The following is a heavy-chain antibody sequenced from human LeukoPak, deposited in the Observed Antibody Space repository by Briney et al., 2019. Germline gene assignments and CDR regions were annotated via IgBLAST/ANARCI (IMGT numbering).Heavy chain of an antibody. CDR2: IYSGGST. CDR3: ARGLGDSSGYYFGYFDY. J-gene: IGHJ4*02. CDR1: GFTVSSNY. D-gene: IGHD3-22*01. V-gene: IGHV3-66*01. Sequence: GGSLRLSCAACGFTVSSNYMIWVRPAPGKGLEGVSVIYSGGSTYYADSVKGRFTISRDNSKNTLYLQMSSLRAEDTAVYYCARGLGDSSGYYFGYFDYWGQGTLVTVSS.